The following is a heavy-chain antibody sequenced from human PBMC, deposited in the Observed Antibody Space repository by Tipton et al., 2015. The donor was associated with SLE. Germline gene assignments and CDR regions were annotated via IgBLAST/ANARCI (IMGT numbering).Heavy chain of an antibody. V-gene: IGHV3-73*01. CDR3: TRALPGGVAGTFDY. D-gene: IGHD6-19*01. Sequence: GSLRLSCAASGFTFSGSAMHWVRQASGKGLEWVGRIRSKANSYATAYAASVKGRFTISRDDSKNTAYLQMNSLKTEDTAVYYCTRALPGGVAGTFDYWGQGTLVTVSS. CDR1: GFTFSGSA. J-gene: IGHJ4*02. CDR2: IRSKANSYAT.